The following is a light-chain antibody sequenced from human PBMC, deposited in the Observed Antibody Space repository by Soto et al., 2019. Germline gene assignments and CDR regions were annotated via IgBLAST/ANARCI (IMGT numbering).Light chain of an antibody. J-gene: IGKJ1*01. CDR3: QQYNNWPET. Sequence: EILMTHSPATLSVSPGERATLSCRASQSISSNLAWYHHKPGQAPRLLIYDAFTRATGIPARFSGSGSGTEFTLTISSLQSEDFAGYYCQQYNNWPETFGQGTKVDIK. CDR1: QSISSN. CDR2: DAF. V-gene: IGKV3-15*01.